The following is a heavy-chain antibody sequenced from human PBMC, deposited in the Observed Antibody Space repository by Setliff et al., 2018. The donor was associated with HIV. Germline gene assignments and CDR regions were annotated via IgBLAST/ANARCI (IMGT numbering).Heavy chain of an antibody. Sequence: LRLSCAASGFTFSSYGMHWVRQAPGKGLEWVAFIRYDGSNKYYADSVKGRFTISRDNSKRSLYLQMNRLKTDDTAFYYCATFADGPDSWGQGTLVTVSS. CDR2: IRYDGSNK. J-gene: IGHJ4*02. CDR1: GFTFSSYG. D-gene: IGHD3-3*01. CDR3: ATFADGPDS. V-gene: IGHV3-30*02.